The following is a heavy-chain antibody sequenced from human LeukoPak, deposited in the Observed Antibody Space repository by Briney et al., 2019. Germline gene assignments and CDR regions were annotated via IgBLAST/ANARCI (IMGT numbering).Heavy chain of an antibody. CDR1: GYNFINYW. Sequence: GESLKISCKSSGYNFINYWIAWVRQMPGKGLEWMAIIYPRDSETRYSPSFQGQVTISADKSITTAYLQWSSLKSSDTAMYYGARRSDGGTYWDWGQGTLVTVSS. CDR3: ARRSDGGTYWD. J-gene: IGHJ4*02. V-gene: IGHV5-51*01. CDR2: IYPRDSET. D-gene: IGHD1-26*01.